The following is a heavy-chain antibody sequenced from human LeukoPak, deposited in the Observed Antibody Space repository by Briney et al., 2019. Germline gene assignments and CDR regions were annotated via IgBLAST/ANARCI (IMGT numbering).Heavy chain of an antibody. J-gene: IGHJ4*02. CDR2: ISYDGSNK. Sequence: GGSLRLSCAASGFTFSSYAMHWVRQAPGKGLEWVAVISYDGSNKYYADSVKGRFTISRDNSKNTLYLQMNSLRAEDTAVYYCAREVGHYGSGSYRPHFDYWGQGTLVTVSS. D-gene: IGHD3-10*01. CDR1: GFTFSSYA. CDR3: AREVGHYGSGSYRPHFDY. V-gene: IGHV3-30-3*01.